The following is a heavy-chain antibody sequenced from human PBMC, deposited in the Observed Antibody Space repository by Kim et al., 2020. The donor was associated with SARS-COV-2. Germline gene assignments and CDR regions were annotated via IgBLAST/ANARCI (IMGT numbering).Heavy chain of an antibody. CDR1: GFTFSSYA. CDR3: AKDRSLYCSSSACQPFGS. D-gene: IGHD2-2*01. J-gene: IGHJ4*02. Sequence: GGSLRLSCAASGFTFSSYAMHWVRQAPGKGLEWVAVMSYDGSNKYYGHSVKGRFTISRDNSKKTLYLQMNSLSTEDTAVYYCAKDRSLYCSSSACQPFGSWGQGTLVTVSS. V-gene: IGHV3-30*18. CDR2: MSYDGSNK.